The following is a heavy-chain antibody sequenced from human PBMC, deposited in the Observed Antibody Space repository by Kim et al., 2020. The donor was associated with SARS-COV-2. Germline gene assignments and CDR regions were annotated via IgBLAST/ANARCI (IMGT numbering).Heavy chain of an antibody. CDR3: ASGGVGAAPFDY. Sequence: SVKVSCKASGGTFSSYAISWVRQAPGQGLEWMGGIIPIFGTANYAQKFQGRVTITADESTSTAYMELSSLRSEDTAVYYCASGGVGAAPFDYWGQGTLVTVSS. CDR2: IIPIFGTA. D-gene: IGHD1-26*01. V-gene: IGHV1-69*13. J-gene: IGHJ4*02. CDR1: GGTFSSYA.